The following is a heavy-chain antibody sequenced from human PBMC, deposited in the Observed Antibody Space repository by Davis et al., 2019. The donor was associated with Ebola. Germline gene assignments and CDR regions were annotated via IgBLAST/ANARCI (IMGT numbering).Heavy chain of an antibody. CDR1: GFTFSSYA. CDR3: AKDHSGGDDWYFDL. CDR2: ISYDGSNK. Sequence: GGSLRLSCAASGFTFSSYAMHWVRQAPGKGLEWVAVISYDGSNKYYADSVKGRFTISRDNSKNTLYLQMNSLRVEDTAIYFCAKDHSGGDDWYFDLWGRGTLVTVSS. J-gene: IGHJ2*01. V-gene: IGHV3-30*04. D-gene: IGHD6-19*01.